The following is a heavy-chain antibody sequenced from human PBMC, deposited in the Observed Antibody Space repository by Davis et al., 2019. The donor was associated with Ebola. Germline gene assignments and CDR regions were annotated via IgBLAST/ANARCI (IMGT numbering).Heavy chain of an antibody. CDR1: GWPFSGYS. CDR2: INHSGST. CDR3: ASLRRDAFDI. Sequence: GSLRPSCPAHGWPFSGYSWSWIRQPPGKGLEWTGEINHSGSTNYNPSLKSRVTISVDTSKNQFSLKLSSVTAADTAVYYCASLRRDAFDIWGQGTMVTVSS. J-gene: IGHJ3*02. V-gene: IGHV4-34*01.